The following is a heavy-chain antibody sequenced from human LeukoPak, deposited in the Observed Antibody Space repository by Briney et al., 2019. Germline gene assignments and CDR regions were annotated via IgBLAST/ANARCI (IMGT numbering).Heavy chain of an antibody. V-gene: IGHV4-59*01. Sequence: PSETLSLTCAVYGGSFNEYYWSWIRQPPGKGLEWIGYIYYSGSTNYNPSLKSRVTISVDTSKNQFSLKLSSVTAADTAMYYCARDKGYCSSTSCHNWFDPWGQGTLVTVSS. CDR1: GGSFNEYY. D-gene: IGHD2-2*01. CDR2: IYYSGST. J-gene: IGHJ5*02. CDR3: ARDKGYCSSTSCHNWFDP.